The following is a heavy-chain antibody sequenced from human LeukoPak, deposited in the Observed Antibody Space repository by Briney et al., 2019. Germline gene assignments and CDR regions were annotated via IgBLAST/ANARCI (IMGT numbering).Heavy chain of an antibody. CDR3: ARGSTSDWPLEY. V-gene: IGHV1-3*01. CDR1: GYSFIDYA. CDR2: INAYNGDT. Sequence: GASVKVSCKASGYSFIDYAIHWVRQAPGQRLEWMGWINAYNGDTEYSQKFQGRVTITRETSASTAYMELSTLRFEDTAVYYCARGSTSDWPLEYWGRGTPVTVSS. J-gene: IGHJ4*02. D-gene: IGHD2-21*02.